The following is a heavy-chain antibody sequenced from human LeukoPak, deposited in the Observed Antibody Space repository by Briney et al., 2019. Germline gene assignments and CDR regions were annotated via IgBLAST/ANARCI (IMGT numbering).Heavy chain of an antibody. D-gene: IGHD6-19*01. CDR1: GGSFSGYY. CDR2: INHSGST. J-gene: IGHJ4*02. CDR3: ARWGSGWYYFDY. V-gene: IGHV4-34*01. Sequence: SETLSLTCAVYGGSFSGYYWSWIRQPPGKGLEWIGEINHSGSTNYNPSLKSRVTISVDTSKNQFSLKLSSVTAADTAVYYCARWGSGWYYFDYWGQGALVTVSS.